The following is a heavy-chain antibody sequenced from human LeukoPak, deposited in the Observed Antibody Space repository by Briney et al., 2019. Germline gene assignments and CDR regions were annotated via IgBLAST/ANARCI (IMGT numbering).Heavy chain of an antibody. Sequence: GRSLRLSCAASGFTFSSYAMHWVRQAPGKGLEWVAVISYDGSNKYYADSVKGRFTISRDNSKNTLYLQMNSLRAEDTAVYYCARDGYSSSADAFDIWGQGTIVTVSS. J-gene: IGHJ3*02. CDR3: ARDGYSSSADAFDI. CDR1: GFTFSSYA. D-gene: IGHD6-6*01. CDR2: ISYDGSNK. V-gene: IGHV3-30-3*01.